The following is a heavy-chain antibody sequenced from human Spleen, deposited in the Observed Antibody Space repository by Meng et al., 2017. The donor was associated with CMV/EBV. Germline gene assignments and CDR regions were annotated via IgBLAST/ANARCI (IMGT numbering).Heavy chain of an antibody. Sequence: VSGGSISSSSYYWGWIRQPPGKGLEWIGSIYYSGSTYYNPSLKSRVTISVDTSKNQFSLKLSSVTAADTAVYYCARVDAADPTFIDYWGQGTLVTVSS. J-gene: IGHJ4*02. CDR2: IYYSGST. D-gene: IGHD2-15*01. CDR1: GGSISSSSYY. V-gene: IGHV4-39*07. CDR3: ARVDAADPTFIDY.